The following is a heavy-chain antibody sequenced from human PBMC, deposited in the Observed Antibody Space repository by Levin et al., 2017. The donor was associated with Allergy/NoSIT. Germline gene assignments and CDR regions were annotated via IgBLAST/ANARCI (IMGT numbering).Heavy chain of an antibody. CDR2: IYYVGAT. CDR1: GGSISSTSYH. V-gene: IGHV4-39*01. J-gene: IGHJ6*03. Sequence: SQTLSLTCTVSGGSISSTSYHWGWLRQPPGKGLEWIATIYYVGATYSNPSLKSRVTISVNPSKNQFSLKLTSVTAADTAVYYCARHRYCTSTRCSSYYYYMDVWGKGTTVTVSS. CDR3: ARHRYCTSTRCSSYYYYMDV. D-gene: IGHD2-2*01.